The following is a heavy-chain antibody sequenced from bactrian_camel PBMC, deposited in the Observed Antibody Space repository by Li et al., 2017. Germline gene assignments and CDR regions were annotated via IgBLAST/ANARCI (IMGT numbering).Heavy chain of an antibody. CDR2: IDSDGTT. V-gene: IGHV3S53*01. Sequence: VQLVESGGGSVQTGGSLRLSCAASGYVGSRASRYCMGWFRQAPGKERERVALIDSDGTTNVADSVKGRFTISLGSGVNTHHLRMNNLKPEDTAMYYCVANTLILGTACLGGSSPFVYWGQGTQVTVS. CDR3: VANTLILGTACLGGSSPFVY. J-gene: IGHJ4*01. CDR1: GYVGSRASRYC. D-gene: IGHD1*01.